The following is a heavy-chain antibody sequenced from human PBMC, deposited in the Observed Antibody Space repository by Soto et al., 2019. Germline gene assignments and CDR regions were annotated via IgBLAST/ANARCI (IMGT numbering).Heavy chain of an antibody. CDR1: MFTFNKFV. CDR2: ISEGGDVT. V-gene: IGHV3-23*01. D-gene: IGHD5-12*01. Sequence: EVQLLESGGGLVQPGGSLRLSCVGSMFTFNKFVMTWVRQAPGKGLEWVSLISEGGDVTKYADSVKGRVTTSRDNSKNTLFLEMTSLRVEDTAMYYCAKLRLQGHSAYDRDSAEYLYYNMDVWGQGTAVIVSS. J-gene: IGHJ6*02. CDR3: AKLRLQGHSAYDRDSAEYLYYNMDV.